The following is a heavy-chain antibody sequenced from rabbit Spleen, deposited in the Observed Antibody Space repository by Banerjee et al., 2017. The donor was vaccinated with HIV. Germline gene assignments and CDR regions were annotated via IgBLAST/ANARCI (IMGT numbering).Heavy chain of an antibody. CDR2: IYTGNGKN. CDR3: VRDKASISGDYGPWYFDL. CDR1: GFSFSSGYD. Sequence: QLVESGGGLVKPGASLTLICTASGFSFSSGYDMSWVRQAPGKGLEWIGFIYTGNGKNYYASWVNGRFTISSHNAQNTLYLQLNSLTAADTATYFCVRDKASISGDYGPWYFDLWGQGTLVTVS. D-gene: IGHD1-1*01. V-gene: IGHV1S7*01. J-gene: IGHJ4*01.